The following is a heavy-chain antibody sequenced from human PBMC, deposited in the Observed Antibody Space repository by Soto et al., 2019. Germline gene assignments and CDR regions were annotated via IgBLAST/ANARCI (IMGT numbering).Heavy chain of an antibody. CDR2: VSHDGRNT. D-gene: IGHD6-19*01. V-gene: IGHV3-30*18. CDR3: AKEGRQWLVTSDFNY. Sequence: VQLVESGGGVVQPGRSLRLSCAASGFTFSDYAMHWVRQAPGKGLEWVAVVSHDGRNTHYADSMKGRFTISRDSSKNTVSLEMTSLRAEDTAVYYCAKEGRQWLVTSDFNYWGQGALVTVSS. J-gene: IGHJ4*02. CDR1: GFTFSDYA.